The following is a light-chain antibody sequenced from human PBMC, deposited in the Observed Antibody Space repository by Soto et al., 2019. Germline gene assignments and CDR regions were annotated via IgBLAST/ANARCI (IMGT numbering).Light chain of an antibody. J-gene: IGLJ1*01. V-gene: IGLV2-14*01. CDR1: SSDVGGYNY. CDR2: DVS. CDR3: NSYTSSSTLYV. Sequence: QSALTQPASVTGSPGQSISISCTGTSSDVGGYNYVSWYQQHPGKAPKLMIYDVSYRPSGVSNRFSGSKSGNTAFLTISGLQAEDEADYYCNSYTSSSTLYVFGTGTKVTVL.